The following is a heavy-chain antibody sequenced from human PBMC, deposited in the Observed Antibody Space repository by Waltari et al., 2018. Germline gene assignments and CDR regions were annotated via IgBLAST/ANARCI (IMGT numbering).Heavy chain of an antibody. D-gene: IGHD2-15*01. CDR1: GGSISSGSYY. CDR2: IYTSGST. CDR3: ARAAARERINDY. V-gene: IGHV4-61*09. Sequence: QVQLQESGPGLVKPSQTLSLTCTVSGGSISSGSYYWSLIRQPAGKGLEWIGYIYTSGSTNYNPSLKSRVTISVDTSKNQFSLKLSSVTAADTAVYYCARAAARERINDYWGQGTLVTVSS. J-gene: IGHJ4*02.